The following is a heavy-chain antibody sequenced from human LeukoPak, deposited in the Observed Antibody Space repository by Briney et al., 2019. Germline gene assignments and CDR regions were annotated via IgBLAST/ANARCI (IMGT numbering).Heavy chain of an antibody. Sequence: SETLSLTCTVSGGSISSYFWIWIRQPPGKGLEWIGYIYYSGNTNSNPSLKSRVTISVDTSKNQFSLKLSSVTAADTAIYYCARGGTQRTHDFWGQGTLVTVSS. D-gene: IGHD3-16*01. CDR1: GGSISSYF. J-gene: IGHJ4*02. CDR3: ARGGTQRTHDF. CDR2: IYYSGNT. V-gene: IGHV4-59*01.